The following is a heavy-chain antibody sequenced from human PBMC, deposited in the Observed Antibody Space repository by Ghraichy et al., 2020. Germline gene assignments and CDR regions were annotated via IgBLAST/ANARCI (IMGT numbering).Heavy chain of an antibody. D-gene: IGHD1-1*01. V-gene: IGHV4-4*08. CDR3: ARRRRISSRGDGIDV. Sequence: SETLSLTCSFSGGSISTYHWTWIRQPPGKGVEWIGYISTTGNTNYNPSLESRVTMSMDTSKSQFSLKLSSVTAADTAVYYCARRRRISSRGDGIDVWGQGTTVIVAS. CDR2: ISTTGNT. CDR1: GGSISTYH. J-gene: IGHJ6*02.